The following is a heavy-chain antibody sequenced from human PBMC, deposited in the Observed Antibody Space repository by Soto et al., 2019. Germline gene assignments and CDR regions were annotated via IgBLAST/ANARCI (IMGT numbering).Heavy chain of an antibody. Sequence: GESLKLSCKSSGYIFSKYWIGWVRQMPGKGLEWMWIISHGDFDTRYSPSFEGQVTISADKSITTAYLQWRSMKASDTAIYYCERVRTYYESSGQVRWGGDGLAIWGQGPSVTLS. CDR2: ISHGDFDT. J-gene: IGHJ3*02. CDR1: GYIFSKYW. D-gene: IGHD3-22*01. V-gene: IGHV5-51*01. CDR3: ERVRTYYESSGQVRWGGDGLAI.